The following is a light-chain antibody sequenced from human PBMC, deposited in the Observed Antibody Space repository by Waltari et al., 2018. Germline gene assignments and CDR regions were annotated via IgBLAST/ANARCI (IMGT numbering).Light chain of an antibody. J-gene: IGKJ4*01. V-gene: IGKV1-16*02. CDR1: HELSNY. CDR2: GAS. CDR3: QQYNSFPLT. Sequence: TCRATHELSNYLAVVEQKPGKAPNSLIYGASNLQSGVRSKFSGSGSGTDFTLTISSLRPEESATDYCQQYNSFPLTFAGGTKVEIK.